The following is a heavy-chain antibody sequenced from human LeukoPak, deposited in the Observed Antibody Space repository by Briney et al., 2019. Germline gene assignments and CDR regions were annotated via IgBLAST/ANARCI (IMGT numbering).Heavy chain of an antibody. CDR2: IYYSGST. Sequence: PSQTLSLTCTVPGGSISSGGYYWSWIRQHPGKGLEWIGYIYYSGSTYYNPSLKSRVTISVDTSKNQFSLKLSSVTAADTAVYYCASTLRGSYPPPFDYWGQGTLVTVSS. J-gene: IGHJ4*02. CDR3: ASTLRGSYPPPFDY. CDR1: GGSISSGGYY. D-gene: IGHD1-26*01. V-gene: IGHV4-31*03.